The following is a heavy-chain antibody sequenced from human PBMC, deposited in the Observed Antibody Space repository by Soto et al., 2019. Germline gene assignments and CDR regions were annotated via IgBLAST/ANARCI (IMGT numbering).Heavy chain of an antibody. V-gene: IGHV3-74*01. CDR2: SNGDGTTT. D-gene: IGHD4-17*01. CDR3: VRDLSVTTKFDY. Sequence: EVQLVESGGGLVQPGGSLRLSCVASGFTFSSYWMHWVRQAPGKGLVWVSRSNGDGTTTGYADFVKGRFSISRDSAKNTLYMQMNSLRAEDTAVYYCVRDLSVTTKFDYWGQGTLVTVSS. CDR1: GFTFSSYW. J-gene: IGHJ4*02.